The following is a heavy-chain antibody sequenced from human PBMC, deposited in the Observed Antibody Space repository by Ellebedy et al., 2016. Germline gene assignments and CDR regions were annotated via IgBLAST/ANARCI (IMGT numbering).Heavy chain of an antibody. Sequence: GGSLRLXXSASGFTFGTYAMSWVRQAPGKGLDWVSNIGGNGGGTHYADSVKGRFTISRDNSKNTLYLQMNSLRAEDTAVYYCARDPPSSTSRTWGWGQGTLVTVSS. V-gene: IGHV3-23*01. J-gene: IGHJ4*02. D-gene: IGHD2/OR15-2a*01. CDR1: GFTFGTYA. CDR2: IGGNGGGT. CDR3: ARDPPSSTSRTWG.